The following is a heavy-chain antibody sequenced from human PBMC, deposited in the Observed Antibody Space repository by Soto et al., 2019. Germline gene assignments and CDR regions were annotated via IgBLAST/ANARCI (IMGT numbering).Heavy chain of an antibody. D-gene: IGHD1-1*01. Sequence: QVQLVESGGGVVQPGRSLRLSCAASGFTFSSYGMHWVRQAPGKGLEWVAVISYDGSNKYYADYVKGRFTISRDNSKNTLYLQMNSLRAEDTAVYYCAKNDRSSEGAVDIWGQGTMVTVSS. CDR2: ISYDGSNK. CDR3: AKNDRSSEGAVDI. J-gene: IGHJ3*02. CDR1: GFTFSSYG. V-gene: IGHV3-30*18.